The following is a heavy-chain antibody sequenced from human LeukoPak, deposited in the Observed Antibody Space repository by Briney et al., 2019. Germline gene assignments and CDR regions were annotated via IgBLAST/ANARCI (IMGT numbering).Heavy chain of an antibody. CDR1: GGTFSSYA. CDR2: ISAYNGNT. J-gene: IGHJ5*02. CDR3: AREGIAAAGTRWFDP. V-gene: IGHV1-18*01. D-gene: IGHD6-13*01. Sequence: GSSVKVSCKASGGTFSSYAISWVRQAPGQGLEWMGWISAYNGNTNYAQKLQGRVTMTTDTSTSTAYMELRSLRSDDTAVYYCAREGIAAAGTRWFDPWGQGTLVTVSS.